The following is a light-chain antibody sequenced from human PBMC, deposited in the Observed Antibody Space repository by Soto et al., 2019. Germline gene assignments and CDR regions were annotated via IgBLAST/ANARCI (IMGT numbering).Light chain of an antibody. CDR3: ATGDDSRRGFVV. V-gene: IGLV1-47*01. CDR1: SSNFGNNF. CDR2: SAN. Sequence: QSVLTQPPSVSGTPGQRVTISCSGSSSNFGNNFVYWYQLLPGAAPTLVVYSANHRPSGVPVRFSGSKAGTSASLTISGRRSEDEATYYCATGDDSRRGFVVFGGGTQLTVL. J-gene: IGLJ7*01.